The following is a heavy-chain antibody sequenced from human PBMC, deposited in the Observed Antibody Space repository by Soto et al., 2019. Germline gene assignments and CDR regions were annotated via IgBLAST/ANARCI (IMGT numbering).Heavy chain of an antibody. V-gene: IGHV1-18*01. D-gene: IGHD3-22*01. CDR2: ISAYDGNT. J-gene: IGHJ6*02. CDR3: ARDLPVITTSTTYFGMDV. CDR1: GYTFTSYG. Sequence: QVQLVQSGAEVKKPGASVKVSCKASGYTFTSYGISWVRQAPGQGLEWMGWISAYDGNTNYAQKLQGRVTMTTDTSTSTAYMELRSLRSDDTAVYYCARDLPVITTSTTYFGMDVWCQGTTVTVSS.